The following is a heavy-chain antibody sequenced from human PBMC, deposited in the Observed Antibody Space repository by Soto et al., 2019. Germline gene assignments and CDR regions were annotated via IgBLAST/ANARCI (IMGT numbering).Heavy chain of an antibody. J-gene: IGHJ4*02. V-gene: IGHV3-33*01. Sequence: QVQLVESGGGVVQPGRSLRLSCAASGFTFSSYGMHWVRQAPGKGLEWVAVIWYDGSNKYYADSVKGRFTISRDNSKNTPYLHRNSLRAEDTAVYYCSRVAASFYYFDYWGQGTLVTVSS. CDR1: GFTFSSYG. D-gene: IGHD3-10*01. CDR3: SRVAASFYYFDY. CDR2: IWYDGSNK.